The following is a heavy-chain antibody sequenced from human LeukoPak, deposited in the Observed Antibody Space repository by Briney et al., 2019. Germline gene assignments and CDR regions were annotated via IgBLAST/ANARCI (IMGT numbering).Heavy chain of an antibody. CDR1: GFPFSSYW. J-gene: IGHJ4*02. CDR2: INSDGSAT. V-gene: IGHV3-74*01. CDR3: ARGTAGYHSSYFDY. Sequence: GGSLRLSCAASGFPFSSYWMHWVRQVPGKGLLWVSRINSDGSATAYADSVKGRFTISRDNAENTLYLQMNSLRAEDTAVYYCARGTAGYHSSYFDYWGQGTLVTVSS. D-gene: IGHD3-16*02.